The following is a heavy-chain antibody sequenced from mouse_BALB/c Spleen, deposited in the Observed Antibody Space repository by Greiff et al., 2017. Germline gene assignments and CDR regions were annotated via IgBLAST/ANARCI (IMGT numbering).Heavy chain of an antibody. J-gene: IGHJ4*01. CDR3: ARLGDGYYAMDY. V-gene: IGHV5-17*02. Sequence: EVQGVESGGGLVQPGGSRKLSCAASGFTFSSFGMHWVRQAPEKGLEWVAYISSGSSTIYYADTVKGRFTISRDNPKNTLFLQMTSLRSEDTAMYYCARLGDGYYAMDYWGQGTSVTVSS. CDR1: GFTFSSFG. D-gene: IGHD2-3*01. CDR2: ISSGSSTI.